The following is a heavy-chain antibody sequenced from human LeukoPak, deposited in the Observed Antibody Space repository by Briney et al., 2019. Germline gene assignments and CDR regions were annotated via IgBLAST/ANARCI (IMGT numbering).Heavy chain of an antibody. Sequence: GGSLRLSCAASGLSFKDYNMHWVRQAPGKGLEWVAVITYDGSNKYYTDSVKGRFTISRDNSKSTLYLQMNSLRAEDTAVYYCAKVRWDNSGWYYLDYWGQGTLVTVSS. J-gene: IGHJ4*02. V-gene: IGHV3-30*18. D-gene: IGHD6-19*01. CDR1: GLSFKDYN. CDR2: ITYDGSNK. CDR3: AKVRWDNSGWYYLDY.